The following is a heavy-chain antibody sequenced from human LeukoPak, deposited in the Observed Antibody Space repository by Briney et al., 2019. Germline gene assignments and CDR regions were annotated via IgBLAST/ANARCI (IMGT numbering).Heavy chain of an antibody. CDR3: ARSFGYYYGMDV. J-gene: IGHJ6*02. V-gene: IGHV3-48*04. CDR2: ISSSGSTI. CDR1: GFTFSSYA. Sequence: GGSLRLSCAASGFTFSSYAMSWVRQAPGKGLEWVSYISSSGSTIYYADSVKGRFTISRDNAKNSLYLQMNSLRAEDTAVYYCARSFGYYYGMDVWGQGTTVTVSS. D-gene: IGHD3-3*01.